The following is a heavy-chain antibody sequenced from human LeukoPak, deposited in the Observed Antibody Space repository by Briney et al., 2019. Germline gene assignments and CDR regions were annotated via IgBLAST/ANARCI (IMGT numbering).Heavy chain of an antibody. CDR3: ARGIAVAGQAPYYMDV. CDR1: GGSISSSSYY. CDR2: IYYSGST. V-gene: IGHV4-39*07. Sequence: PSETLSLTCTVSGGSISSSSYYWGWIRQPPGKGLEWIGSIYYSGSTYYNPSLKSRVTISVDTSKNQFSLKLSSVTAADTAVYYCARGIAVAGQAPYYMDVWGKGTTVTVSS. J-gene: IGHJ6*03. D-gene: IGHD6-19*01.